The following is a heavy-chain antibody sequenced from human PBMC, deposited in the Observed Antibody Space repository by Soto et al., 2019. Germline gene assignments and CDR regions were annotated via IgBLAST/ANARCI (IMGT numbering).Heavy chain of an antibody. CDR3: ARSVAVAGPWYFDL. J-gene: IGHJ2*01. D-gene: IGHD6-19*01. CDR2: IIPIFGTA. Sequence: QVQLVQSGAEVQKPGSSVKVSCKASGGTFSSYAISWVRQAPGQGLEWMGGIIPIFGTANYAQKFQGRVTITVDKSTSTAYMELSCLRSVDTAVYYCARSVAVAGPWYFDLWGRDTLVTVSS. V-gene: IGHV1-69*06. CDR1: GGTFSSYA.